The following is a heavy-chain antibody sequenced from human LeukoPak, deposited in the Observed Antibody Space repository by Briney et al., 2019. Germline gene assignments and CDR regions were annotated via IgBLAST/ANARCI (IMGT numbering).Heavy chain of an antibody. D-gene: IGHD6-19*01. V-gene: IGHV3-66*01. J-gene: IGHJ6*02. CDR1: GLTVGTNY. CDR2: ISTGGKT. Sequence: GGSLRLSCAASGLTVGTNYMHWVRQAPGKGLEWVSVISTGGKTYYADSVKARFIVSRDNSNNTLSLQMNSLRVEDTAVYYCARERLGMDVWGQGTTVTVSS. CDR3: ARERLGMDV.